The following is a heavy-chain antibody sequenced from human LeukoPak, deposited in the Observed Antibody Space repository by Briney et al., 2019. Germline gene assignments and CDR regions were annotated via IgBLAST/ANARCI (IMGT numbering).Heavy chain of an antibody. CDR1: GGSISSSNW. V-gene: IGHV4-39*01. CDR3: ARALRFLEDLLDAFDI. Sequence: SSETLSLTCAVSGGSISSSNWWSWVRQPPGKGLEWIGSIYYSGSTYYNPSLKSRVTISVDTSKNQFSLKLSSVTAADTAVYYCARALRFLEDLLDAFDIWGQGTMVTVSS. J-gene: IGHJ3*02. CDR2: IYYSGST. D-gene: IGHD3-3*01.